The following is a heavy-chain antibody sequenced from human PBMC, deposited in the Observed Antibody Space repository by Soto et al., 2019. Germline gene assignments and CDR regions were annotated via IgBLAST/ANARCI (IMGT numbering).Heavy chain of an antibody. Sequence: PGGSLRLSCAASGFTFNSYAMTWVRQAPGKGLEWVSIISSSGDGTYYVDSVKGRFTISRDNSRNTLNLQMNSLRAEDTAVYYCARAARYCSSTSCFSFFYWFDPWGQGTLVTVSS. CDR1: GFTFNSYA. CDR3: ARAARYCSSTSCFSFFYWFDP. D-gene: IGHD2-2*01. J-gene: IGHJ5*02. V-gene: IGHV3-23*01. CDR2: ISSSGDGT.